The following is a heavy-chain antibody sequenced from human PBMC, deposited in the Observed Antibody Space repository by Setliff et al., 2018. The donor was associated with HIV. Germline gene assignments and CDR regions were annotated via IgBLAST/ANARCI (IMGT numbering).Heavy chain of an antibody. J-gene: IGHJ4*02. CDR2: IMPMLGTA. Sequence: SVKVSCKASGGTFSNYFISWVRQAPGQGLEWMGKIMPMLGTANYAQKFQGRVTITADESTSTVYMELRSLTSKDTAMYYCARDAGYIGSSWDRWGQGTLVTVSS. CDR1: GGTFSNYF. V-gene: IGHV1-69*11. CDR3: ARDAGYIGSSWDR. D-gene: IGHD5-12*01.